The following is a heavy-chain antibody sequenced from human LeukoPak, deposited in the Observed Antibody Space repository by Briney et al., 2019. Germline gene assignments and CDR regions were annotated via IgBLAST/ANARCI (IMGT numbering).Heavy chain of an antibody. CDR1: GYTFTGYY. CDR3: ARAQYCSGGSCYFHFDY. Sequence: ASVKVSCKASGYTFTGYYMHWVRQAPGQGLEWMGWINPNSGGTNYARKFQGRVTMTRDTSISTAYMELSRLRSDDTAVYYCARAQYCSGGSCYFHFDYWGQGTLVTVSS. V-gene: IGHV1-2*02. CDR2: INPNSGGT. D-gene: IGHD2-15*01. J-gene: IGHJ4*02.